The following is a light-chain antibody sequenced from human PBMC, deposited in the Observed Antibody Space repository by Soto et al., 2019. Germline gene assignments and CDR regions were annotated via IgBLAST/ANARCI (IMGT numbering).Light chain of an antibody. CDR1: SSDVGGYNY. J-gene: IGLJ2*01. CDR2: EVS. CDR3: SSYAGSNNFVV. Sequence: QSALTQPPSASGSPGQSVTISCTGTSSDVGGYNYASWYQQYPGKAPKLMIYEVSKRPSGVPDRFSGSKSANTASLTVSGLQAEDEADYYCSSYAGSNNFVVFGGGTKLTVL. V-gene: IGLV2-8*01.